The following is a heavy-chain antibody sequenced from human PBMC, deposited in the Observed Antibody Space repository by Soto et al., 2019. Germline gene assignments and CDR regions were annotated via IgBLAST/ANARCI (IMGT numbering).Heavy chain of an antibody. CDR2: IFYSGST. Sequence: KPSETLSLTCTVSGGSISRYFWSWIRQPPGKGLEFIGYIFYSGSTNYNPSLKSRVTISVDTSKNQFSLKLSSVTAADTAVYFCARSLRNDLFDHWGQGTLVTVSS. V-gene: IGHV4-59*01. D-gene: IGHD3-16*01. CDR3: ARSLRNDLFDH. CDR1: GGSISRYF. J-gene: IGHJ4*02.